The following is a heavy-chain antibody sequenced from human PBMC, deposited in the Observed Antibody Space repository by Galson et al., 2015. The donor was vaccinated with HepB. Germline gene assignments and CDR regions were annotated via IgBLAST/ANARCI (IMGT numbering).Heavy chain of an antibody. D-gene: IGHD6-13*01. CDR2: MYYSEST. V-gene: IGHV4-39*01. CDR3: VRLVGSSWYGDY. Sequence: ETLSLTCTVSGGSISSSSYYWGWIRQSPGKGLEWIGSMYYSESTYYYPSLKSRVTISVDTSKNQFSLKLTSVTAADTAVYYCVRLVGSSWYGDYWGQGTLVTVSS. J-gene: IGHJ4*02. CDR1: GGSISSSSYY.